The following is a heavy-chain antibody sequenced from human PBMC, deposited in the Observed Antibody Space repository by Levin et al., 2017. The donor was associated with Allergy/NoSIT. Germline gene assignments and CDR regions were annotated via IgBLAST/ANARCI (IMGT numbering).Heavy chain of an antibody. CDR2: VDYSGKA. CDR1: GGSISSNY. D-gene: IGHD4-17*01. V-gene: IGHV4-59*12. CDR3: AGDYGDYFGYFDF. Sequence: SETLSLTCTVSGGSISSNYWSWIRQPPGKGLEWIGYVDYSGKATYNPSLKSRVTIAVETSKSQFSLKVKSVTTADTALYYCAGDYGDYFGYFDFWGQGILVTVSS. J-gene: IGHJ4*02.